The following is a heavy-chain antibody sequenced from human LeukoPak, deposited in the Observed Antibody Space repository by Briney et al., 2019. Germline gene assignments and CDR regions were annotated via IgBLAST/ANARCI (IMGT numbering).Heavy chain of an antibody. CDR3: ARTAARRFDY. CDR2: INPTGGST. D-gene: IGHD6-6*01. V-gene: IGHV1-46*01. Sequence: GASVKVSCKASGYTFPSYFMHWVRQAPGQGLEWMGIINPTGGSTTYAQKFQGRVTMTRHTSTSTVYMELSSLRSDDTAVYYCARTAARRFDYWGQGTLVTVSS. CDR1: GYTFPSYF. J-gene: IGHJ4*02.